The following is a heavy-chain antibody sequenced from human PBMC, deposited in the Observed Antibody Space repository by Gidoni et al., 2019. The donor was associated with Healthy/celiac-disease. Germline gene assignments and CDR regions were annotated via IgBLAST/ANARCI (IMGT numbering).Heavy chain of an antibody. J-gene: IGHJ3*02. D-gene: IGHD6-19*01. Sequence: EVQLLESGVGLVQPGGSLRLSFAASGFPFSLFPMSWVRQAPGKGLEWVSAISGSGGSTYYADAVKGRFTISRDNSKNTLYLQMNSLRAEDTAVYYCAIPIGLQGIAVAGTGAFDIWGQGTMVTVSS. CDR1: GFPFSLFP. V-gene: IGHV3-23*01. CDR2: ISGSGGST. CDR3: AIPIGLQGIAVAGTGAFDI.